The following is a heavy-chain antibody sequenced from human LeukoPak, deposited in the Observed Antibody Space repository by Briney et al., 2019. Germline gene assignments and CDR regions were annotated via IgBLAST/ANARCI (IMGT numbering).Heavy chain of an antibody. CDR1: GYTFTSYY. D-gene: IGHD3-22*01. Sequence: ASVKVSCKASGYTFTSYYMRWVRQAPGQGLEWMGIINPSGGSTSYAQKFQGRVTMTRDTSTSTVYMELSSLRSEDTAVYYCASERGSYYYDTPPGDRSAFDIWGQGTMVTVSS. J-gene: IGHJ3*02. CDR2: INPSGGST. V-gene: IGHV1-46*01. CDR3: ASERGSYYYDTPPGDRSAFDI.